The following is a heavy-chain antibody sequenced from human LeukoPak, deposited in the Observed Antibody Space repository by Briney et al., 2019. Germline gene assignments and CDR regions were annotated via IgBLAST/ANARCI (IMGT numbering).Heavy chain of an antibody. D-gene: IGHD3-9*01. Sequence: GGSLRLSCAASGFTFSSYSMNWVRQAPGKGLEWVSYISSSSSTIYYADSVKGRFTISRDNAKNSLYLQMNSPRAEDTAVYYCARDKNDILTGYLGDYYYGMDVWGQGTTVTVSS. CDR2: ISSSSSTI. V-gene: IGHV3-48*01. J-gene: IGHJ6*02. CDR3: ARDKNDILTGYLGDYYYGMDV. CDR1: GFTFSSYS.